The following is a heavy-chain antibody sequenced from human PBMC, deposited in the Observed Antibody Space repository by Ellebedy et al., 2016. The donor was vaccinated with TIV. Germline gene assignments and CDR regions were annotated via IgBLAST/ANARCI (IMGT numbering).Heavy chain of an antibody. CDR2: KKQDGSEK. CDR1: GFTFSNYY. Sequence: ESLKISCTASGFTFSNYYMSSVRLAPGKVLGWVANKKQDGSEKNYVDSVKGRFSISRDNTKNSLYLQMNSLGDEDTPVYYCARDQWLGRAYYFDYWGQGTLVTVSS. J-gene: IGHJ4*02. D-gene: IGHD6-19*01. V-gene: IGHV3-7*01. CDR3: ARDQWLGRAYYFDY.